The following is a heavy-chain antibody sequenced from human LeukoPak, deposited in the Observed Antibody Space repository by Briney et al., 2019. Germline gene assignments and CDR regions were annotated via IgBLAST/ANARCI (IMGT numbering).Heavy chain of an antibody. V-gene: IGHV1-69*05. J-gene: IGHJ3*02. CDR1: GGTFSSYA. CDR3: ARTEWELRDAFDI. Sequence: SVKVSCKASGGTFSSYAISWVRQAPGQGLEWMGRIIPIFGTANYAQKFQGRVTITTDESTSTAYMELSSLRSEDTAVYYCARTEWELRDAFDIWGQGTMVTVSS. CDR2: IIPIFGTA. D-gene: IGHD1-26*01.